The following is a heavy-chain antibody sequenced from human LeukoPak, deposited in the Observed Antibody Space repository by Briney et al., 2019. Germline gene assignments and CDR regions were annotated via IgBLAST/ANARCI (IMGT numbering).Heavy chain of an antibody. D-gene: IGHD2-21*02. CDR1: GFTFSSYW. CDR2: LNSDGSSI. V-gene: IGHV3-74*01. J-gene: IGHJ1*01. CDR3: ASTVVTAMGDIYYFQH. Sequence: GGSLRLSCAASGFTFSSYWMYWVRQAPGKGLVWVSRLNSDGSSISYADSVKGRFTISRDNAKNTLYLQMNSLRAEDTAVYYCASTVVTAMGDIYYFQHWGQGTLVTVSS.